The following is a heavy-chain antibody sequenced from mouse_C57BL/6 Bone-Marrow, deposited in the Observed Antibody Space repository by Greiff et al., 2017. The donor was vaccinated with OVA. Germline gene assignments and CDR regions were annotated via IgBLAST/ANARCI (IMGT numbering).Heavy chain of an antibody. CDR1: GFTFSSYA. Sequence: EVQGVESGAGLVKPGGSLKLSCAASGFTFSSYAMSWVRQTPEKRLEWVAYISSGGDYIYYADTVKGRFTISRDNARNTLYLQMSSLKSEDTAMYYCTRGRGFFAYWGQGTLVTVSA. V-gene: IGHV5-9-1*02. D-gene: IGHD1-1*01. CDR2: ISSGGDYI. J-gene: IGHJ3*01. CDR3: TRGRGFFAY.